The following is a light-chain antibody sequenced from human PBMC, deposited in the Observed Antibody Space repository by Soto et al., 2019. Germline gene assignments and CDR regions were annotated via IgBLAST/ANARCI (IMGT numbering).Light chain of an antibody. CDR3: QHWTDYSWT. CDR2: KTS. CDR1: QSITMW. Sequence: DIHMTQSPSTLSASVGDRVTITCRASQSITMWLAWYQQKPGKAPNLLIYKTSSLESGVQSRFSGSGSGTEFTLTIISLQPDGFATYYCQHWTDYSWTFGQGTKVEVK. V-gene: IGKV1-5*03. J-gene: IGKJ1*01.